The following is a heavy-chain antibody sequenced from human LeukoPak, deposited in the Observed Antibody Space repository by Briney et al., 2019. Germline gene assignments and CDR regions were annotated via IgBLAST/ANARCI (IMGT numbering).Heavy chain of an antibody. J-gene: IGHJ4*02. CDR2: INTNTGNP. D-gene: IGHD2-15*01. CDR3: ARDMVARGY. V-gene: IGHV7-4-1*02. Sequence: GASVKVSCKASGSTFLTYALNWVRQAPGHGLEWMGWINTNTGNPTYAQGFTGRFVFSLDTSVTTAYLQITSLKAEDTAVYYCARDMVARGYWGQGTLVTVSS. CDR1: GSTFLTYA.